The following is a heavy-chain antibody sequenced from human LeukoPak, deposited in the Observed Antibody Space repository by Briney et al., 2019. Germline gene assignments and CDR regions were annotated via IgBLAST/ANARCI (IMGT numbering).Heavy chain of an antibody. Sequence: GTSLRLSCVASGFTFTDYAMHWVRQAPGKGLEWVGVISYDGTNKYYGDSVKGRFTISRDNSRNTLYLQMSSLRTEDTALYYCARRLRFGDYLPDFWGQGTLVTVSS. CDR1: GFTFTDYA. CDR3: ARRLRFGDYLPDF. D-gene: IGHD4-17*01. V-gene: IGHV3-30-3*01. J-gene: IGHJ4*02. CDR2: ISYDGTNK.